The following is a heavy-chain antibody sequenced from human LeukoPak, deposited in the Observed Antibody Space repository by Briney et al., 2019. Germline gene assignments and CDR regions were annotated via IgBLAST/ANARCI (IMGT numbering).Heavy chain of an antibody. J-gene: IGHJ3*02. CDR1: GFTFSNYE. Sequence: GGSLRLSCAASGFTFSNYEMNWVRQAPGKGLEWVAVISYDGSYKYYAGSVKGRFTISRDNSKNTLYLQMNSLRAEDTAVYYCAKAGSGSGSYLLPRDAFDIWGQGTMVTVSS. V-gene: IGHV3-30*18. CDR3: AKAGSGSGSYLLPRDAFDI. CDR2: ISYDGSYK. D-gene: IGHD3-10*01.